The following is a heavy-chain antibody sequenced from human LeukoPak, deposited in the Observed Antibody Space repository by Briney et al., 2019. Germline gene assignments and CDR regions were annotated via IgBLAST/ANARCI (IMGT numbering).Heavy chain of an antibody. CDR2: ICGSGGST. CDR3: AKRGAFDSSSWFDY. D-gene: IGHD6-13*01. V-gene: IGHV3-23*01. Sequence: GGSVTLSCAASGFTFSSYAMSCVRQAPGKGLEWVSGICGSGGSTYYAESVKGRFTISRDNSKNTLYLQMNSLRAEDTAVYYCAKRGAFDSSSWFDYWGQGTLVTVSS. CDR1: GFTFSSYA. J-gene: IGHJ5*01.